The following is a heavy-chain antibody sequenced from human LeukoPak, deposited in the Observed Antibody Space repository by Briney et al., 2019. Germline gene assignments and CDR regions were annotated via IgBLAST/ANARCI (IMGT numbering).Heavy chain of an antibody. V-gene: IGHV4-38-2*01. Sequence: PLETLSLTCAVSGYSLGKNYYWGWIRQPPGKGLEWIGRIYGTGSTSYNPSLMNRVTMSVDTSKNHFSLKLTSVTAADTAVYYCARYDSRGSASTRFDYWGQGILVTISS. J-gene: IGHJ4*02. CDR1: GYSLGKNYY. CDR2: IYGTGST. D-gene: IGHD3-16*01. CDR3: ARYDSRGSASTRFDY.